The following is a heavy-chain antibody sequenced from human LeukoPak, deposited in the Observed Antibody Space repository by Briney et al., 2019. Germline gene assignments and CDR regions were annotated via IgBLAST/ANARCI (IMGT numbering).Heavy chain of an antibody. Sequence: ASVKVSCMASGYTFTGYYMHWVRQAPGQGLEWMGWINPNSGGTNYAQKFQGWVTMTRDTSISTAYMELSRLRSDDTAEYYCAREAEGGYFDYWGQGTLVTVSS. CDR3: AREAEGGYFDY. V-gene: IGHV1-2*04. CDR2: INPNSGGT. CDR1: GYTFTGYY. D-gene: IGHD3-16*01. J-gene: IGHJ4*02.